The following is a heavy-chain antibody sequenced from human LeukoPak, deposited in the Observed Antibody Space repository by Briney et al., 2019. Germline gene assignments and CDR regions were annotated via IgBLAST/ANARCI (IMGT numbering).Heavy chain of an antibody. J-gene: IGHJ2*01. V-gene: IGHV4-39*07. CDR2: IYYSGST. CDR3: ARGAAVRGVIPSYWYFDL. Sequence: SETLSLTCTVSGGSISSSSYYWGWIRQPPGKGLEWIGSIYYSGSTYYNPPLKSRVTISVDTSKNQFSLKVNSVTAADTAVYYCARGAAVRGVIPSYWYFDLWGRGTLVTVSS. D-gene: IGHD3-10*01. CDR1: GGSISSSSYY.